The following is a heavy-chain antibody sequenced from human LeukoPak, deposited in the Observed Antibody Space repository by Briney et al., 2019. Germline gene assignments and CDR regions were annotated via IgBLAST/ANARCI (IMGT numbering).Heavy chain of an antibody. CDR3: ARVQRELMWYSFDY. Sequence: RAGGSLRLSCAPSGFTLDDYGVSWLRQAPGEGVEWVSGINWNGGSTVCADCVKGRFTISSDNAKTSLYLKMNSLRVEDTALYYCARVQRELMWYSFDYWGQGTLVTVSS. CDR2: INWNGGST. V-gene: IGHV3-20*04. J-gene: IGHJ4*02. CDR1: GFTLDDYG. D-gene: IGHD1-1*01.